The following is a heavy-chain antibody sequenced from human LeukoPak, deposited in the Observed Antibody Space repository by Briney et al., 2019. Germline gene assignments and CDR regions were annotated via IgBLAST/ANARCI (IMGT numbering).Heavy chain of an antibody. V-gene: IGHV5-51*01. Sequence: GESLKISCKGSGYSFTNYWIGWLRQMPGKGLEWMGIIYPGDSDTRYSPSFQGQVTISADKSISTAYLQWSSLKASDTAMYYCARHRDPTSHSYYMDVWGKGTTVTISS. CDR3: ARHRDPTSHSYYMDV. CDR1: GYSFTNYW. CDR2: IYPGDSDT. J-gene: IGHJ6*03.